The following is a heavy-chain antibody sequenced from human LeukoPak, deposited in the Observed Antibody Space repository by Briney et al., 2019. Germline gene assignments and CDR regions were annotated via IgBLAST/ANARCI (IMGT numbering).Heavy chain of an antibody. CDR1: GFTFSSYA. J-gene: IGHJ4*02. CDR3: VRDGEYSHGIDFDY. Sequence: GGSLRLSCAASGFTFSSYAMSWVRQAPGKGLEWVSAISGSGGSTYYADSVKGRFTISRDSATNTLYLQMNSLRAEDTAIYYCVRDGEYSHGIDFDYWGQGTLVTVSP. V-gene: IGHV3-23*01. D-gene: IGHD5-18*01. CDR2: ISGSGGST.